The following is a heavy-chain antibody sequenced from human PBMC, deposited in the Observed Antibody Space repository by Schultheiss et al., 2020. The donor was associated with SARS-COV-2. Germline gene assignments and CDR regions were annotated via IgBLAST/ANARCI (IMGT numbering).Heavy chain of an antibody. D-gene: IGHD4-17*01. V-gene: IGHV3-11*06. Sequence: GGSLRLSCAASGFTFSDYYMTWVRQAPGKGLEWVSYISSSSSYTNYADSVKGRFTISRDNAKNTLYMEMNSLRVEDTAVYYCARDPDTEGLDVWGQGTTVTVSS. CDR2: ISSSSSYT. J-gene: IGHJ6*02. CDR1: GFTFSDYY. CDR3: ARDPDTEGLDV.